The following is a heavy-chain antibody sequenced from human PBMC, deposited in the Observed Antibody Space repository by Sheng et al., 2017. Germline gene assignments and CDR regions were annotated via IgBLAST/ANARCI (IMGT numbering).Heavy chain of an antibody. Sequence: EVQLVESGGGLVQPGGSLRLSCAASGFTVSSNYMSWVRQAPGKGLEWVSVIYSGGSTYYADSVKGRFTISRDNSKNTLYLQMNSLRAEDTAVYYCARDRKGMGDAFDIWGQGTMVTVSS. D-gene: IGHD1-26*01. CDR1: GFTVSSNY. V-gene: IGHV3-66*02. J-gene: IGHJ3*02. CDR3: ARDRKGMGDAFDI. CDR2: IYSGGST.